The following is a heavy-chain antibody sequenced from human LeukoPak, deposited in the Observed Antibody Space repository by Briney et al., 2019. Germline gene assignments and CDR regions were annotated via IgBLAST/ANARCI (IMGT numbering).Heavy chain of an antibody. J-gene: IGHJ4*02. CDR2: ISGSGGST. D-gene: IGHD1-26*01. CDR1: GFTFSDYA. CDR3: AKKWGVGTTTLDYFDY. Sequence: GGSLRLSCAASGFTFSDYAMSWVRQAPGKGLEWVSGISGSGGSTYYADSVKGRFTISRDNSKNTLYLQMNSLTDEDTAVYYCAKKWGVGTTTLDYFDYWGQGTLVTVSS. V-gene: IGHV3-23*01.